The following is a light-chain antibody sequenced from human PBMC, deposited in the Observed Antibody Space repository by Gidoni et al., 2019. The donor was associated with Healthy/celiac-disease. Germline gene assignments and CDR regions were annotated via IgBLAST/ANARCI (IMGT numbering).Light chain of an antibody. J-gene: IGKJ2*01. CDR3: KQYNKRLNT. V-gene: IGKV3-15*01. CDR1: QSVISN. CDR2: GAS. Sequence: VLTQSPATLSVSPGERASLSCRASQSVISNLSWYRQKPGQAPRLRIYGASTRATGIPARFSGSGSGTAFTLTISSLQSEELAVYYCKQYNKRLNTFGQGTKLEIK.